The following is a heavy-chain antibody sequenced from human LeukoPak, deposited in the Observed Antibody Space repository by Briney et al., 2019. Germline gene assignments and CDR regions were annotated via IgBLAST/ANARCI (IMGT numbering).Heavy chain of an antibody. CDR1: GFTFSSYS. CDR2: ITGSGGTT. D-gene: IGHD1-26*01. V-gene: IGHV3-23*01. CDR3: AKDRVGVSWDDAFDM. Sequence: HSGGSLRLSCTASGFTFSSYSMSWVRQAPGKGPEWVSVITGSGGTTYYADSVKGRFTISRDNSKNTLYLQTSSLRAEDTAVYYCAKDRVGVSWDDAFDMWGQGAMVTVSS. J-gene: IGHJ3*02.